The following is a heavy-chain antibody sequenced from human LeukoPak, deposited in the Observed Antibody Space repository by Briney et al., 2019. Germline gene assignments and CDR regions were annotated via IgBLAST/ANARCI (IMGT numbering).Heavy chain of an antibody. CDR1: GYTFTGYY. CDR2: INPNSGGT. Sequence: GASVKVSCKDSGYTFTGYYMHWVRQAPGQGLEWMGWINPNSGGTNYAQKFQGRVTMTRDTSISTAYMELSRLRSDDTAVYYCARDLWFGELSRYYYYYYMDVWGKGTTVTISS. V-gene: IGHV1-2*02. J-gene: IGHJ6*03. D-gene: IGHD3-10*01. CDR3: ARDLWFGELSRYYYYYYMDV.